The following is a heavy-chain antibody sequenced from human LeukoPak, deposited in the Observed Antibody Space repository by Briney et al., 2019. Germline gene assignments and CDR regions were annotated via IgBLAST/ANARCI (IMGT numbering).Heavy chain of an antibody. Sequence: SETLSLTCTVSGGSISSYYWSWIRQPPGKGLEWIGYIYYSGSTYYNPSLKSRVTISVDTSKNQFSLNLSSVTAADTAVYYCARHGSSDWYGAFDYWGQGTLVTVSS. CDR2: IYYSGST. V-gene: IGHV4-59*08. J-gene: IGHJ4*02. CDR3: ARHGSSDWYGAFDY. CDR1: GGSISSYY. D-gene: IGHD6-19*01.